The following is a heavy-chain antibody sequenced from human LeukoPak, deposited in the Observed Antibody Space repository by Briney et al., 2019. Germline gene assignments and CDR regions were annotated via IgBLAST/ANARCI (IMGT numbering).Heavy chain of an antibody. J-gene: IGHJ4*02. CDR2: IIGSGGST. CDR1: GSTFSSYA. CDR3: AKELAVAAAFDY. D-gene: IGHD6-19*01. Sequence: QSGGSLRLSCAASGSTFSSYAMSCVRQAPGKGREWVSAIIGSGGSTYYADSVKGRFTISRDNSKNTLYLQMNSLRAEDTAVYYCAKELAVAAAFDYWGQGTLVTVSS. V-gene: IGHV3-23*01.